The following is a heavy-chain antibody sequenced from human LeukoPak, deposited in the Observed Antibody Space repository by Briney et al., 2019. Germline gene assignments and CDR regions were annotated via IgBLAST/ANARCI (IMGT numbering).Heavy chain of an antibody. CDR2: INHSEST. J-gene: IGHJ5*02. V-gene: IGHV4-34*01. CDR3: ARRNYDFWSGYYQRGHNWFDP. D-gene: IGHD3-3*01. CDR1: GGSFSGYY. Sequence: SETLSLTCAVYGGSFSGYYWSWIRQPPGRGLEWIGEINHSESTNYNPSLKSRVTISVDTSKNQFSLKLSSVTAADTAVYYCARRNYDFWSGYYQRGHNWFDPWGQGTLVTVSS.